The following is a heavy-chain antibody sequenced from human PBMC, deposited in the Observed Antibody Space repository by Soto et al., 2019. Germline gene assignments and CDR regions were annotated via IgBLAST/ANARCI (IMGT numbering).Heavy chain of an antibody. D-gene: IGHD5-12*01. V-gene: IGHV3-23*01. CDR2: ISGSGGST. CDR1: GFTFSSYQ. CDR3: PKDKWLQSYRGFDY. Sequence: GGSLRLACAASGFTFSSYQMNWVRQPPGKGLEWVSYISGSGGSTYYADSVKGRFTISRDNSKNTLYLQMNSLRADDTAVYYCPKDKWLQSYRGFDYWGQGTLVTVSS. J-gene: IGHJ4*02.